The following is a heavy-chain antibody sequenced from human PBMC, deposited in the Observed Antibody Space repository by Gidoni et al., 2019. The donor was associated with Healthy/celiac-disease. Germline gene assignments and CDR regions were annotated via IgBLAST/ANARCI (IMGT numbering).Heavy chain of an antibody. CDR1: GFTFSSYW. J-gene: IGHJ5*02. CDR3: ARDSDAGWFDP. CDR2: IKQDGSEK. V-gene: IGHV3-7*01. D-gene: IGHD3-10*01. Sequence: EVQLVESGGGLVQPGGSLRLSCAASGFTFSSYWMSVVRQAPGKGLEWVANIKQDGSEKYYVDSVKGRFTISRDNAKNSLYLQMNSLRAEDTAVYYCARDSDAGWFDPWGQGTLVTVSS.